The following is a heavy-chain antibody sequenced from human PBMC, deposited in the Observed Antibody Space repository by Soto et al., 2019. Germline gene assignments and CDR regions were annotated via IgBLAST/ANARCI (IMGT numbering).Heavy chain of an antibody. V-gene: IGHV4-31*03. Sequence: SETLSLTCTVSGGSISSGGYYWSWIRQHPGKGLEWIGYIYYSGSTYYNPSLKSRVTISVDTSKNQFSLKLSSVTAADTAVYYCARWPLESATGLFDYWGQGTLVTVSS. J-gene: IGHJ4*02. CDR2: IYYSGST. CDR3: ARWPLESATGLFDY. D-gene: IGHD3-10*01. CDR1: GGSISSGGYY.